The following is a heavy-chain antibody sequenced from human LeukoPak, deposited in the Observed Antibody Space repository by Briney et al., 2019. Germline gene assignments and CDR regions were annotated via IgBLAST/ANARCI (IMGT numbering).Heavy chain of an antibody. CDR3: ATDYGDTGYWFDP. D-gene: IGHD4-17*01. Sequence: SETLSLTCTVSGGSISSSSYYWGWMRQPPGKGLEWIGSIYYSGSTYYNPSLKSRVTISVDTSKNQFSLKLSSVTAADTAVYYCATDYGDTGYWFDPWGQGTLVTVSS. V-gene: IGHV4-39*01. CDR1: GGSISSSSYY. CDR2: IYYSGST. J-gene: IGHJ5*02.